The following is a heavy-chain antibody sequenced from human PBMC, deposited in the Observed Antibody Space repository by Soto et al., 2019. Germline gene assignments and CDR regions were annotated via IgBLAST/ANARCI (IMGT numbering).Heavy chain of an antibody. CDR1: GFSLTTSGVG. J-gene: IGHJ4*02. CDR3: AHRGYMYGNWDHGYFDY. CDR2: IYWDDDK. D-gene: IGHD5-18*01. V-gene: IGHV2-5*02. Sequence: QITLKESGPTRVRPTQTLALTCTFSGFSLTTSGVGVGWIRKTPGKALEWLAVIYWDDDKRYSPSLKSRLTLPKDTSKNQVVLTMADMDPVDTATYFCAHRGYMYGNWDHGYFDYWGQGTLVTVSS.